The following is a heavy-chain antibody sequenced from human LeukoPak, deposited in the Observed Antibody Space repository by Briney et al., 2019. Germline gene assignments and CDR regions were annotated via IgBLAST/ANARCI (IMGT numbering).Heavy chain of an antibody. CDR2: IYTSGST. CDR3: AREVGV. J-gene: IGHJ4*02. CDR1: GGSFSGYY. V-gene: IGHV4-4*07. Sequence: SETLSLTCAVYGGSFSGYYWSWIRQRAGKGLEWIGRIYTSGSTNYNPSLKSRVTISVDTSKNQFSLKLSSVTAADTAVYYCAREVGVWGQGTLVTVSS. D-gene: IGHD2-8*01.